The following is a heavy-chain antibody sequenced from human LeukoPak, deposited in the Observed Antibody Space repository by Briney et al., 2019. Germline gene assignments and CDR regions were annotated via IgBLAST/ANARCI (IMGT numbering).Heavy chain of an antibody. CDR3: ATGYGSGTLRDRYYYMDV. CDR2: IKQDGSEK. V-gene: IGHV3-7*01. Sequence: GGSLRLSCAASGFTFSSYWMSWVRQAPGKGLEWVANIKQDGSEKYYVDSVKGRFTISRDNAKNSLYLQMNSLRAEDTAVYYCATGYGSGTLRDRYYYMDVWGKGTTVTVSS. CDR1: GFTFSSYW. J-gene: IGHJ6*03. D-gene: IGHD3-10*01.